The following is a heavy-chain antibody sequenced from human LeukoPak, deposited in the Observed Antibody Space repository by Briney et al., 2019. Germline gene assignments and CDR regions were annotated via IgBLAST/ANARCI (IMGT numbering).Heavy chain of an antibody. CDR3: ARCIAAAGRYHQLYYYCMDV. D-gene: IGHD6-13*01. Sequence: PGGSLRLSCAASGFTFSNSWMSWVRQAPGRGLEWVANIKQDGSEKYYVDSVKGRFTISRDNAKNSLYLQMNSLRAEDTAVYYCARCIAAAGRYHQLYYYCMDVWGKGTTVTVSS. J-gene: IGHJ6*03. CDR1: GFTFSNSW. CDR2: IKQDGSEK. V-gene: IGHV3-7*01.